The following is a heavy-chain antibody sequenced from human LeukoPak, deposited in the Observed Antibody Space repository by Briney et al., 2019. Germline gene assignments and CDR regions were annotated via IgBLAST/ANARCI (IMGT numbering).Heavy chain of an antibody. J-gene: IGHJ3*02. CDR3: ATPSGNAFDI. D-gene: IGHD3-10*01. CDR1: GGSVSSSRFH. Sequence: PSETLSLTCTLSGGSVSSSRFHWGWIRQPPGKGLEWIGNIYYRGSTSYKPSLKSRVTMSLDTPKNQFSLTLRSLTAADTAVYYCATPSGNAFDIWGQGIMVTVSS. V-gene: IGHV4-39*07. CDR2: IYYRGST.